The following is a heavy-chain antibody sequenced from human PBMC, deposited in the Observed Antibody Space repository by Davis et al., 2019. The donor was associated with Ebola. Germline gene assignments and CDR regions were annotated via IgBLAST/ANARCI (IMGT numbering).Heavy chain of an antibody. CDR2: IIPMFRSP. CDR3: ARDHGVTGTGAFDP. CDR1: GDTFRSFG. V-gene: IGHV1-69*13. D-gene: IGHD1-7*01. J-gene: IGHJ5*02. Sequence: SVKVSCKTSGDTFRSFGISWVRQAPGQGLEWMGGIIPMFRSPNYAQKFQGRVTITADESTRTVYMELSSLRSDDTGVYYCARDHGVTGTGAFDPWGQGTLVTVST.